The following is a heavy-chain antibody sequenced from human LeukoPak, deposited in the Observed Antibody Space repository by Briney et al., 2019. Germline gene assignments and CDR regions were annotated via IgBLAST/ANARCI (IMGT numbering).Heavy chain of an antibody. CDR2: ISGRGENT. CDR3: ARSGNDASGTSLNY. Sequence: GGSLRLSCAASGITFSGYAMTWVRQVPGRGLEWVSDISGRGENTYYADSVKGRFTISRDNSMNTLYPQMNSLRAEDTAVYYCARSGNDASGTSLNYWGQGTLVTVS. CDR1: GITFSGYA. J-gene: IGHJ4*02. V-gene: IGHV3-23*01. D-gene: IGHD3-10*01.